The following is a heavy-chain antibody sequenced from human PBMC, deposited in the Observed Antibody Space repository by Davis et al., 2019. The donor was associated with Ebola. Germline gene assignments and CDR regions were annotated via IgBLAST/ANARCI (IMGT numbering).Heavy chain of an antibody. CDR3: AREVFVVVTSEGPYYYYYGMDV. Sequence: ASVKVSCKASGYTFTSYGISWVRQAPGQGLEWMGWISAYNGNTNYAQKLQGRVTMTTDTSTSTAYMELKSLRSDDTAVYYCAREVFVVVTSEGPYYYYYGMDVWGQGTTVTVSS. CDR1: GYTFTSYG. CDR2: ISAYNGNT. J-gene: IGHJ6*02. V-gene: IGHV1-18*04. D-gene: IGHD3-3*01.